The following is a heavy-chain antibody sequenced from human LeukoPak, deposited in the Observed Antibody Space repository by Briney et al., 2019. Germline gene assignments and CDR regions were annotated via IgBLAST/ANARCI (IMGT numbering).Heavy chain of an antibody. CDR2: FDPEDGET. CDR3: ATADVDTAMVLDY. V-gene: IGHV1-24*01. CDR1: GYTLTELS. J-gene: IGHJ4*02. D-gene: IGHD5-18*01. Sequence: ASVKVSCKVSGYTLTELSMHWVRQAPGKGLEWVGGFDPEDGETIYAQKFQGRVTMTEDTSTDTAYMKLSSLRSEDTAVYYCATADVDTAMVLDYWGQGTLVTVSS.